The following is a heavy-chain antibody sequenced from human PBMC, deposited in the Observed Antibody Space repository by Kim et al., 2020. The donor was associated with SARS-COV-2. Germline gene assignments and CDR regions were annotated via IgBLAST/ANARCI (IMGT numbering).Heavy chain of an antibody. V-gene: IGHV4-34*01. CDR2: INHSGST. CDR1: GGSFSGYY. CDR3: ARAGKWELLLLGYYYYGMDV. J-gene: IGHJ6*02. Sequence: SETLSLTCAVYGGSFSGYYWSWIRQPPGKGLEWIGEINHSGSTNYNPSLKSRVTISVDTSKNQFSLKLSSVTAADTAVYYCARAGKWELLLLGYYYYGMDVWGQGTTVTVSS. D-gene: IGHD1-26*01.